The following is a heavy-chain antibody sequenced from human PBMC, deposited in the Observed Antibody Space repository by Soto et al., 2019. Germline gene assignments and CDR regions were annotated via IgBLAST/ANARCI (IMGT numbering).Heavy chain of an antibody. D-gene: IGHD1-26*01. J-gene: IGHJ4*02. CDR1: GFTFSSYG. Sequence: QVQLVESGGGVVQPGRSLRLSCAASGFTFSSYGMHWVSQAPGKGLEWVAVISYDGSNKYYADSVKGRFTISRDNSKNTLYLQMNSLRAEDTAVYYCAKDQFGGATTTSAYWGQGTLVTVSS. CDR2: ISYDGSNK. CDR3: AKDQFGGATTTSAY. V-gene: IGHV3-30*18.